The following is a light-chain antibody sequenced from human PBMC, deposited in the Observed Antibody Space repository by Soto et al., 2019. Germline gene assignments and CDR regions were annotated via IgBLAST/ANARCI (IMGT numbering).Light chain of an antibody. CDR1: QSVSSY. V-gene: IGKV3-11*01. CDR2: DAS. J-gene: IGKJ5*01. CDR3: QQYNNWPIT. Sequence: EIVLTQSPGTLSLSPGERATLSCRASQSVSSYLAWYQQKPGQAPRLLIYDASNRATGIPGRFSVSGSGTEFTLTISRLQPEDFAVYYCQQYNNWPITFGQGTRLEIK.